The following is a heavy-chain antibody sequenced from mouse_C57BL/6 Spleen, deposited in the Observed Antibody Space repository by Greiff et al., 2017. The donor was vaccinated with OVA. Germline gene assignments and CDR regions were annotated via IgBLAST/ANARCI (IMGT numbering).Heavy chain of an antibody. J-gene: IGHJ3*01. CDR2: ISSGGDYI. CDR3: TRDRGGQGWFAY. CDR1: GFTFSSYA. D-gene: IGHD3-3*01. Sequence: EVMLVESGEGLVKPGGSLKLSCAASGFTFSSYAMSWVRQTPEKRLEWVAYISSGGDYIYYADTVKGRFTISRDNARNTLYLQMSSLKSEDTAMYYCTRDRGGQGWFAYWGQGTLVTVSA. V-gene: IGHV5-9-1*02.